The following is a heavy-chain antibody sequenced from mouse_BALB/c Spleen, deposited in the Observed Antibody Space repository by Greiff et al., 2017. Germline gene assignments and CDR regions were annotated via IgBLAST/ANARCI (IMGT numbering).Heavy chain of an antibody. Sequence: VQLKESGPELVKPGASVKISCKASGYTFTDYNMHWVKQSHGKSLEWIGYIYPYNGGTGYNQKFKSKATLTVDNSSSTAYMELRSLTSEDSAVYYCASQLGGGYFDYWGQGTTLTVSS. CDR1: GYTFTDYN. CDR3: ASQLGGGYFDY. J-gene: IGHJ2*01. CDR2: IYPYNGGT. V-gene: IGHV1S29*02. D-gene: IGHD4-1*02.